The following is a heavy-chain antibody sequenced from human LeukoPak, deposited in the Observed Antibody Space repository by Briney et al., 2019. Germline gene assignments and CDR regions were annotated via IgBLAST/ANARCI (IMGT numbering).Heavy chain of an antibody. D-gene: IGHD6-13*01. CDR1: GGTFSSYA. Sequence: SVKVSCKASGGTFSSYAISWVRQAPGQGLEWMGGIIPIFGTANYAQKFQGRVTITADKSTSTAYMELSSLRSEDTAVYYCARESSSLTYPDFDYWGQGTLVTVSS. CDR3: ARESSSLTYPDFDY. V-gene: IGHV1-69*06. CDR2: IIPIFGTA. J-gene: IGHJ4*02.